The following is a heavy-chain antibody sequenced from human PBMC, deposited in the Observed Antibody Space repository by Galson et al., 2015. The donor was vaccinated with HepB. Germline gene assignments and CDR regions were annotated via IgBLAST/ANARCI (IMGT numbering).Heavy chain of an antibody. CDR2: INSDETTI. Sequence: SLRLSCAASGFTFSSYWMHWVRRAPGKGLVWVSRINSDETTITYADSVKGRFTISRENAKNTLYLQLNSLRAEDTALYYCVRSRYTTSWFDYWGQGTLVTVSS. CDR3: VRSRYTTSWFDY. CDR1: GFTFSSYW. J-gene: IGHJ4*02. V-gene: IGHV3-74*01. D-gene: IGHD6-13*01.